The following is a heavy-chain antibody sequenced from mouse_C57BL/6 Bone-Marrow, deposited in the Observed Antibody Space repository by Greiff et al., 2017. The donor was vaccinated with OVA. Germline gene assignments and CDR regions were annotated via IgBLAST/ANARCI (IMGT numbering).Heavy chain of an antibody. CDR2: IDPENGDT. CDR1: GFNIKDDY. V-gene: IGHV14-4*01. D-gene: IGHD2-5*01. J-gene: IGHJ3*01. Sequence: VQLQQSGAELVRPGASVKLSCTASGFNIKDDYMHWVKQRPEQGLEWIGWIDPENGDTEYASKFQGKATITADTSSNTAYLQLRSLTSEDTAVYYCTAESYSNFWFAYWGQGTLVTVSA. CDR3: TAESYSNFWFAY.